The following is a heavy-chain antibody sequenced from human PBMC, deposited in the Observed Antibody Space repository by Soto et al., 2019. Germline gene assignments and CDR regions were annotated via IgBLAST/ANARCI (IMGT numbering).Heavy chain of an antibody. CDR2: ISSSSSYI. Sequence: PGGSLRLSCAASGFTFSSYSMNWVRQAPGKGLEWVSSISSSSSYIYYADSVKGRFTISRDNAKNSLYLQMNSLRAEDTAVYYCARGGYQLLRYYYYGMDVWGQGTTVTVSS. CDR1: GFTFSSYS. V-gene: IGHV3-21*01. J-gene: IGHJ6*02. CDR3: ARGGYQLLRYYYYGMDV. D-gene: IGHD2-2*01.